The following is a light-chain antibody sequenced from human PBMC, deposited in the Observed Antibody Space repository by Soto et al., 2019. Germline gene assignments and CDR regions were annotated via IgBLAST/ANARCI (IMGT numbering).Light chain of an antibody. V-gene: IGKV1-33*01. J-gene: IGKJ5*01. CDR2: DAS. Sequence: DIQMTQSPSSLSASVGDRVTITCQASQDISNYLNWYQPKPGNAPKLLIYDASNLETGVPSRFSGTIYPTDFTFPISNLQREYIATYYYQQYDNIPSSTLGQGTRLE. CDR3: QQYDNIPSST. CDR1: QDISNY.